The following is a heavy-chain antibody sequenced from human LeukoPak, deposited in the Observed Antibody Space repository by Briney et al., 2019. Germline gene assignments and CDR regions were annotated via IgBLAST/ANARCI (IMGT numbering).Heavy chain of an antibody. V-gene: IGHV4-59*01. Sequence: SETLSLTCTVSGGSISSYYWSWIRQPPGKGLEWIGYIYYSGSTNYNPSLKSRVTISVDTSKNQFSLKLSSVTAADTAVYYCAREPYYYDSSGTYRGGAFDIWGQGTMVTVSS. CDR1: GGSISSYY. D-gene: IGHD3-22*01. J-gene: IGHJ3*02. CDR2: IYYSGST. CDR3: AREPYYYDSSGTYRGGAFDI.